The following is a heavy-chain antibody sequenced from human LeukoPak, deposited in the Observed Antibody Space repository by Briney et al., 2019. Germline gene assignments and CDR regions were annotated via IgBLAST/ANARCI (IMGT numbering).Heavy chain of an antibody. Sequence: PGGSLRLSCAASGFTFSSYSMNWVRQAPGKGLEWVSSISSSSSYIYYADSVKGRFTISRDNAKNSLYLQMNSLRAEDTAVYYCARDPALSITGWGGDYWGQGTLVTVSS. CDR3: ARDPALSITGWGGDY. CDR2: ISSSSSYI. D-gene: IGHD1-20*01. J-gene: IGHJ4*02. V-gene: IGHV3-21*01. CDR1: GFTFSSYS.